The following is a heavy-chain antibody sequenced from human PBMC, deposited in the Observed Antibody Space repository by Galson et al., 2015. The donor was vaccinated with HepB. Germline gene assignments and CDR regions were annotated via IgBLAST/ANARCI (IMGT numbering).Heavy chain of an antibody. CDR1: GGSISSGDYY. V-gene: IGHV4-30-4*01. J-gene: IGHJ6*03. CDR2: IYYSGST. Sequence: TLSLTCTVSGGSISSGDYYWSWIRQPPGKGLEWIGYIYYSGSTYYNPSLKSRVTISVDTSKNQFSLKLSSVTAADTAVYYCARGLDDYSNESYYYYYMDVWGKGTTVTVSS. CDR3: ARGLDDYSNESYYYYYMDV. D-gene: IGHD4-11*01.